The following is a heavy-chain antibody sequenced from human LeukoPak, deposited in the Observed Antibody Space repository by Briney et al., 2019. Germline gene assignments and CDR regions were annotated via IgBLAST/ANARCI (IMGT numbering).Heavy chain of an antibody. CDR3: ARAGVAAAGWFDP. CDR2: INHSGST. D-gene: IGHD6-13*01. J-gene: IGHJ5*02. Sequence: PSETLSLTCAVYGGSFSGYYWSWIRQPPGKGLEWIGEINHSGSTNYNPSLKSRATISVDTSKNQFSLKLSSVTAADTAVYYCARAGVAAAGWFDPWGQGTLVTVSS. CDR1: GGSFSGYY. V-gene: IGHV4-34*01.